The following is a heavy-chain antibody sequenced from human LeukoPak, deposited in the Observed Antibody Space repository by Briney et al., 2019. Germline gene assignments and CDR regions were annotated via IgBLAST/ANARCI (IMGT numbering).Heavy chain of an antibody. D-gene: IGHD4-23*01. CDR3: ARVTTVVTVDAFDI. J-gene: IGHJ3*02. CDR2: IYYSGST. CDR1: GGSISSSSYY. Sequence: SETLSLTCTVSGGSISSSSYYWGWVRQPPGKGLEWIGSIYYSGSTYYNPSLKSRVTISVDTSKNQFSLKLSSVTAADTAVYYCARVTTVVTVDAFDIWGQGTMVTVSS. V-gene: IGHV4-39*07.